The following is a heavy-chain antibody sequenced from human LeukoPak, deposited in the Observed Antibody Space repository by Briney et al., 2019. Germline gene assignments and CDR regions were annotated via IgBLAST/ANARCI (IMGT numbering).Heavy chain of an antibody. J-gene: IGHJ5*02. CDR3: ARELNGSFDP. V-gene: IGHV3-11*04. Sequence: GGSLRLSCAPSGFTFSDYYMSWIRQAPGKGLEWVSYISSSGDTMYYAASVKGRFTISRDNAKNSLYLQMNSVRAEDTAVYYCARELNGSFDPWGQGTLVTVSS. D-gene: IGHD1-1*01. CDR2: ISSSGDTM. CDR1: GFTFSDYY.